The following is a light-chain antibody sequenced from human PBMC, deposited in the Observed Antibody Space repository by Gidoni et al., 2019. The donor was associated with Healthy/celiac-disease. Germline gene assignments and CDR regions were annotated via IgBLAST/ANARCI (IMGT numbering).Light chain of an antibody. V-gene: IGKV1-5*03. CDR1: QSISTW. Sequence: DIQMTQSPSTLSASVGDRVTIPCRASQSISTWLAWYQLKPGKAPKLLIYKASSLESGVPSRFRGSGSGTEFTLTISSLQPDDFATYYCQQYNTYWTFGQGTKVEIK. J-gene: IGKJ1*01. CDR2: KAS. CDR3: QQYNTYWT.